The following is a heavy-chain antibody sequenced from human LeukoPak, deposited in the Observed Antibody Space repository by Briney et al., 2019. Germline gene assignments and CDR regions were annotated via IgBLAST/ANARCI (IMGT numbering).Heavy chain of an antibody. D-gene: IGHD3-3*01. CDR2: IYSTGSP. J-gene: IGHJ2*01. CDR3: ARNGGGYYNFWSGYTSYWYFDL. Sequence: SETLSLTCTVSGDFISSYYWSWVRQPPGKGLEWLGYIYSTGSPTYNPSLKSRATISVDTSNNQFSLRLSSVTPADTAVYYCARNGGGYYNFWSGYTSYWYFDLWGRGTLVTVPS. CDR1: GDFISSYY. V-gene: IGHV4-59*01.